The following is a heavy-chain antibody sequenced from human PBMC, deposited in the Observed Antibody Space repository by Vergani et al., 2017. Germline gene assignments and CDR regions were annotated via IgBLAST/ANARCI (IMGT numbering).Heavy chain of an antibody. V-gene: IGHV3-33*01. CDR2: IWYDGSNK. J-gene: IGHJ4*02. CDR3: ARDLRGLVIDFDY. D-gene: IGHD1-26*01. Sequence: QVQLVESGGGVVQPGRSLRLSCAASGFTFSSYGMHWVRQAPGKGLEWVAVIWYDGSNKYYADSVKGRFTISRDNSKNTLYLQMNCLRAEDTAVYYCARDLRGLVIDFDYWGQGTLVTVSS. CDR1: GFTFSSYG.